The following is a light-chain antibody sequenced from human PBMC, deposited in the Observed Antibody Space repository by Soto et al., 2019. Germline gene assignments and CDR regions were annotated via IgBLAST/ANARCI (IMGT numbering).Light chain of an antibody. J-gene: IGKJ1*01. V-gene: IGKV3-15*01. CDR1: QNILSN. CDR2: GAS. CDR3: RQYQHLWT. Sequence: EIVMTQSPATLSVSPGERATLSCRASQNILSNLAWYQKKPGQAPRLLISGASTRATSIPARVSGRGSVTPFPLTTSNLKSEDFAVYYCRQYQHLWTCGQGT.